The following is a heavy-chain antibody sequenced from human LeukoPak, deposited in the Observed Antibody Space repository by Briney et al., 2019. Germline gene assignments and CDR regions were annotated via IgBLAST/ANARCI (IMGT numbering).Heavy chain of an antibody. CDR3: ARGAGGLDY. CDR2: IKQDGSED. D-gene: IGHD3-16*01. V-gene: IGHV3-7*01. CDR1: GFTFSNYW. Sequence: GGSLRLSCAASGFTFSNYWMSWVRQAPGKGLEWVANIKQDGSEDYYVDSVKGRFIISRDNAKNSLYLQMNSLRAEDTALYYCARGAGGLDYWGQGTLVTVSS. J-gene: IGHJ4*02.